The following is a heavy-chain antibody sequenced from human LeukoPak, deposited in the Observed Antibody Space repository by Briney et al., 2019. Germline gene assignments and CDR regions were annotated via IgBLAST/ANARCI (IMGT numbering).Heavy chain of an antibody. CDR1: GGSFSGYY. D-gene: IGHD3-22*01. J-gene: IGHJ3*02. V-gene: IGHV4-34*01. Sequence: SETLSLTCVVYGGSFSGYYWSWIRQPPGKGLEWIGEVNHSGSTNYNPSLKSRVTISVDTSKNQFSLKLSSVTAADTAVYYCARETLNYYDSSGYYAFDIWGQGTMVTVSS. CDR2: VNHSGST. CDR3: ARETLNYYDSSGYYAFDI.